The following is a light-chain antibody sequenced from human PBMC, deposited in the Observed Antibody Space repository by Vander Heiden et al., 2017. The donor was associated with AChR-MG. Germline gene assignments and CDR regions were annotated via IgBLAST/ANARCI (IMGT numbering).Light chain of an antibody. Sequence: SKALPQPPPVSVPPGQTARITCSGDALPKQYAYWYQQKPGQAPVLVIYKDSERPSGIPERFSGSSSGTTVTLTISGVQAEDEADYYCQSADSSGTYVVFGGGTKLTVL. CDR1: ALPKQY. J-gene: IGLJ2*01. V-gene: IGLV3-25*03. CDR3: QSADSSGTYVV. CDR2: KDS.